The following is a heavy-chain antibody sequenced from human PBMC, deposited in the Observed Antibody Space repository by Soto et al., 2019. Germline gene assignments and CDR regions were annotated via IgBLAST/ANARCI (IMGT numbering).Heavy chain of an antibody. Sequence: GASVKVSCKASGYTFTSYRISWVRQAPGQGLEWMGWISAYNGNTNYAQKLQGRVTMTTDTSTSTAYMELRSLRSDDTAVYYCARVGHQWLLPPQNWFDPWGQGTLVTVSS. J-gene: IGHJ5*02. CDR1: GYTFTSYR. CDR2: ISAYNGNT. CDR3: ARVGHQWLLPPQNWFDP. V-gene: IGHV1-18*04. D-gene: IGHD6-19*01.